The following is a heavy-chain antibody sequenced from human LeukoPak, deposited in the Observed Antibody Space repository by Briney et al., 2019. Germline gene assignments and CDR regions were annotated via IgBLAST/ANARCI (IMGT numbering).Heavy chain of an antibody. V-gene: IGHV4-39*01. CDR3: ARQDNWNYDAFDI. D-gene: IGHD1-7*01. CDR2: IYYSGST. CDR1: GGSISSSSYY. J-gene: IGHJ3*02. Sequence: SETLSLTCTVSGGSISSSSYYWGWIRQPPGKGLEWIRSIYYSGSTYYNPSLKSRVTISVDTSKNQFSLKLSSVTAADTAVYYCARQDNWNYDAFDIWGQGTMVTVSS.